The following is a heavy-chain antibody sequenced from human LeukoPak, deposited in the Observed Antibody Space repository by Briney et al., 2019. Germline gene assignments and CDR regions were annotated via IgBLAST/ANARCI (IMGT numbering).Heavy chain of an antibody. D-gene: IGHD3-10*01. CDR1: EFTVSSYA. V-gene: IGHV3-23*01. CDR3: ANGLGIYGPGSYSYFDY. J-gene: IGHJ4*02. Sequence: GGSLRLSCAASEFTVSSYALSWLRQAPGKGLEWVSAISGSGTSTYYADSVKGRFTISRDNSKNTLYLQMNSLRAEDTAVYYCANGLGIYGPGSYSYFDYRGQGTLVTVSS. CDR2: ISGSGTST.